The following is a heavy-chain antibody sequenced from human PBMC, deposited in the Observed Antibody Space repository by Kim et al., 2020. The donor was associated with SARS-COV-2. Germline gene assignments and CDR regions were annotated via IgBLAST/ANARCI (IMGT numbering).Heavy chain of an antibody. V-gene: IGHV3-49*02. D-gene: IGHD5-18*01. Sequence: EYAASVKGRFTISRDDSKSIAYLQMNSLKTEDTAVYYCTRLLGTVAMADYWGQGTLVTVSS. J-gene: IGHJ4*02. CDR3: TRLLGTVAMADY.